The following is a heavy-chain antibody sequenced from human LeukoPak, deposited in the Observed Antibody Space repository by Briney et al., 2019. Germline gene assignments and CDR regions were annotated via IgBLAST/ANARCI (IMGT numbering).Heavy chain of an antibody. CDR3: ARPPGIAAAWFDP. V-gene: IGHV4-38-2*02. J-gene: IGHJ5*02. D-gene: IGHD6-13*01. CDR2: IYHSGST. CDR1: GYSISSGYY. Sequence: SETLSLTCTVSGYSISSGYYWGWIRQPPGKGLEWIGSIYHSGSTYYNPSLKSRVTISVDKSKDQFSLKLNSVTAADTAMYYCARPPGIAAAWFDPWGQGTLVTVSS.